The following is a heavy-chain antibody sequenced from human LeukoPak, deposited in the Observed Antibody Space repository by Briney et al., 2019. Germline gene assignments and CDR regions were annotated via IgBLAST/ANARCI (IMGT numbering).Heavy chain of an antibody. J-gene: IGHJ5*02. D-gene: IGHD1-26*01. CDR1: GYTLTELS. CDR2: FDPGDGET. Sequence: ASVKVSCKVSGYTLTELSMHWVRQAPGKGLEWMGGFDPGDGETIYAQKFQGRVTMTEDTSTDTAYMELSSLRSEDTAVYYCATVGAGIVGATKLFDPWGQGTLVTVSS. CDR3: ATVGAGIVGATKLFDP. V-gene: IGHV1-24*01.